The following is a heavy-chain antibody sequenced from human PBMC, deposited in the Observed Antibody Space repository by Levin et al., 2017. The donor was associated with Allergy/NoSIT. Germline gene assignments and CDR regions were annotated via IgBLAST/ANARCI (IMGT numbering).Heavy chain of an antibody. CDR2: IYYSGST. J-gene: IGHJ6*03. D-gene: IGHD3-3*01. CDR3: AGGGKAPYYDFWSGYYLGTGYYYMDV. CDR1: GGSISSSSYY. V-gene: IGHV4-39*01. Sequence: SETLSLTCTVSGGSISSSSYYWGWIRQPPGKGLEWIGSIYYSGSTYYNPSLKSRVTISVDTSKNQFSLKLSSVTAADTAVYYCAGGGKAPYYDFWSGYYLGTGYYYMDVWGKGTTVTVSS.